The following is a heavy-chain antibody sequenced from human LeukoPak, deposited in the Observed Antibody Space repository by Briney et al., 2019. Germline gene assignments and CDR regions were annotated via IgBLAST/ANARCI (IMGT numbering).Heavy chain of an antibody. Sequence: PGGSLRLSCAASGFTYSSYAMSWVRQAPGKGLEWVSAISGSGGSTYYADSVKGRFTISRDNSKNTLYLQMNSLRAEDTAVYYCAKHYYGSGSYYDAFDIWGQGTMVTVSS. J-gene: IGHJ3*02. CDR2: ISGSGGST. D-gene: IGHD3-10*01. V-gene: IGHV3-23*01. CDR3: AKHYYGSGSYYDAFDI. CDR1: GFTYSSYA.